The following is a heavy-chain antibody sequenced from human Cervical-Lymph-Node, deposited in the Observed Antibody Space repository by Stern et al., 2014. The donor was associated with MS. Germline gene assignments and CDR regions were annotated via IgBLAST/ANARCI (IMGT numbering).Heavy chain of an antibody. CDR3: ARDRGSHSDY. J-gene: IGHJ4*02. V-gene: IGHV1-2*02. CDR1: GYTFTAYF. Sequence: QVQLVQSGAEVKKPGASVQVSCKASGYTFTAYFIHWVRQAPGQGLEWMGWISTDTGGANYAQRFQGRVTMTRDTSSSTTYMELSRLRSDDTAVYCGARDRGSHSDYWGQGTLVTVSS. CDR2: ISTDTGGA. D-gene: IGHD1-26*01.